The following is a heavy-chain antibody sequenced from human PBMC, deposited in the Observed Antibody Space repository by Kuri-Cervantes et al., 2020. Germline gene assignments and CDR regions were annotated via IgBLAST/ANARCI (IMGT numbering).Heavy chain of an antibody. CDR2: IIPIFGTA. Sequence: SVKVFCKASGGTFSSYATSWVRQAPGQGLEWMGGIIPIFGTANYAQKFQGRVTITADESTSTAYMELNSLRAEDTAVYYCAREPLYDYIWGSYRYFDYWGQGTLVTVSS. V-gene: IGHV1-69*13. CDR3: AREPLYDYIWGSYRYFDY. CDR1: GGTFSSYA. D-gene: IGHD3-16*02. J-gene: IGHJ4*02.